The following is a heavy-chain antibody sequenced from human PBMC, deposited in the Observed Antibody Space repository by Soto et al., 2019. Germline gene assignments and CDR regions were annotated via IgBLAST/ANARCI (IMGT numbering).Heavy chain of an antibody. CDR2: IKSRALGGTT. V-gene: IGHV3-15*07. CDR3: TTDSYSSMVVVRVDF. Sequence: EVQLLESGGGLVEPGGSLRLSCSGSGFPFSNAWINWVRHVPGKGLEWVGRIKSRALGGTTDFAAHIRGRFAITRDDSRNVAYMQMNSLHTEDTAIYYCTTDSYSSMVVVRVDFWGHGSLVTVSS. J-gene: IGHJ4*01. CDR1: GFPFSNAW. D-gene: IGHD2-15*01.